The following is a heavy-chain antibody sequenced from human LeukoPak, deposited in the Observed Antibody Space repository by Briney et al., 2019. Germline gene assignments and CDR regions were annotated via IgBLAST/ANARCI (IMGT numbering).Heavy chain of an antibody. CDR3: ARQNILTGYNWFDP. CDR1: GYSFTSYW. CDR2: IYPGDSDT. D-gene: IGHD3-9*01. J-gene: IGHJ5*02. V-gene: IGHV5-51*01. Sequence: GESLRISCKGSGYSFTSYWIGWVRQMPGKGLEWMGIIYPGDSDTRYSPSFQGQVTISADKPISTTYLQWSSLKASDTAMYYCARQNILTGYNWFDPWGQGTLVTVSS.